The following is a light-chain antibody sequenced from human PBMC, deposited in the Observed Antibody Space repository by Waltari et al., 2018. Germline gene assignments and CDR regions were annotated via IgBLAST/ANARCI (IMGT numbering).Light chain of an antibody. J-gene: IGKJ5*01. CDR1: QSVGSS. CDR2: DAS. Sequence: EIVLTQSPVTLSLAPGDIATLSCWASQSVGSSLAWYQQKPGQAPRLLMYDASNRATGVPARFNGSGSGTDFTLTIISLQSEDSAVYYCQQRSNWPPITFGQGTRLEIK. CDR3: QQRSNWPPIT. V-gene: IGKV3-11*01.